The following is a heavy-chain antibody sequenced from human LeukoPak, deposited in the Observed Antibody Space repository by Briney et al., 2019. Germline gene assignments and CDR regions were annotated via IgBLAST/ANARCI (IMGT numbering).Heavy chain of an antibody. J-gene: IGHJ4*02. CDR3: ARGGRYDYVWGSFRYTNY. Sequence: ASVKVSCKASGYTFTGYYMHWVRQAPGQGLEWKGRINPNSGGTNYAQKFQGRVTMTRDTSISTAYMELSRLRSDDTAVYYCARGGRYDYVWGSFRYTNYWGQGTLVIVSS. CDR2: INPNSGGT. V-gene: IGHV1-2*06. D-gene: IGHD3-16*02. CDR1: GYTFTGYY.